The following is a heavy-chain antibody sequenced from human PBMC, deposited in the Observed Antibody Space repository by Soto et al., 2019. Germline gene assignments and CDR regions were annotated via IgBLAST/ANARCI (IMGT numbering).Heavy chain of an antibody. D-gene: IGHD6-13*01. Sequence: QITLKESGPTLVKPTQTLTLTCTFSGFSLSTSGVGVGWIRQPPGKALEWLALIYWDDDKRYSPSLKSRLTITKDTSKNQVVLTMTNMDPVDTATYFCAQLQAAGGEFDPWGQGTLVTVSS. CDR1: GFSLSTSGVG. J-gene: IGHJ5*02. CDR3: AQLQAAGGEFDP. CDR2: IYWDDDK. V-gene: IGHV2-5*02.